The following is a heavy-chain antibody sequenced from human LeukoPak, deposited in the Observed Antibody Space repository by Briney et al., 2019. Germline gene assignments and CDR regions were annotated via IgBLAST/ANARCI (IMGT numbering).Heavy chain of an antibody. J-gene: IGHJ4*02. D-gene: IGHD3-22*01. Sequence: GASVTVSCKASGYTFTGYYMHWVRQAPGQGLEWMGWINPNSGGTNYAQKFQGRVTMTRDTSISTAYMELSRLRSDDTAVYYCARNIRYYYDSSGYSLNWGQGTLVTVSS. CDR3: ARNIRYYYDSSGYSLN. CDR1: GYTFTGYY. CDR2: INPNSGGT. V-gene: IGHV1-2*02.